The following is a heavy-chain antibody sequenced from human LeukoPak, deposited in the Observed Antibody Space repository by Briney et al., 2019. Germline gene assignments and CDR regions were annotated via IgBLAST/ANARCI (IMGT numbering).Heavy chain of an antibody. Sequence: GGSLRLSCAASGFTFSSYWMSWVRQAPGKGLEWVANIKQDGSEKYYVDSVKGRLTISRDNAKNSLYLQMNSLRAEDTAVYYCAKETIGDYGGNSDFDYWGQGTLVTVSS. V-gene: IGHV3-7*01. CDR3: AKETIGDYGGNSDFDY. J-gene: IGHJ4*02. CDR2: IKQDGSEK. CDR1: GFTFSSYW. D-gene: IGHD4-23*01.